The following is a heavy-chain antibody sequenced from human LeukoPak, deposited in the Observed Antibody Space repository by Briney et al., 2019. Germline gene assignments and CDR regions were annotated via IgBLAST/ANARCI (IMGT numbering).Heavy chain of an antibody. CDR2: INPNSGGP. CDR3: ARSGGGSSSWEIDY. CDR1: GYTFTGYY. J-gene: IGHJ4*02. D-gene: IGHD6-13*01. Sequence: GASVKVSCKASGYTFTGYYMHWVRQAPGQGLEWMGWINPNSGGPNYAQKFRGRVTMTRDTSISTAYLELSRLRSDDTAVYYCARSGGGSSSWEIDYWGQGTLVTVSS. V-gene: IGHV1-2*02.